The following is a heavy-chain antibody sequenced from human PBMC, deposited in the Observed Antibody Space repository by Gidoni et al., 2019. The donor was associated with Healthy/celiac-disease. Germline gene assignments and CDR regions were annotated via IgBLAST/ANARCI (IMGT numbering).Heavy chain of an antibody. J-gene: IGHJ3*02. CDR1: GFTFSRYG. D-gene: IGHD3-22*01. CDR3: AKALTTMIVVDAFDI. Sequence: QVQLVESGGGVVQPGRSLRLSWAAPGFTFSRYGMPWVRQAPGKGLEWVACISYDGSNKYYADSVKGRFTISRDNSKNTLYLQMNSLRAEDTAVYYCAKALTTMIVVDAFDIWGQGTMVTVSS. V-gene: IGHV3-30*18. CDR2: ISYDGSNK.